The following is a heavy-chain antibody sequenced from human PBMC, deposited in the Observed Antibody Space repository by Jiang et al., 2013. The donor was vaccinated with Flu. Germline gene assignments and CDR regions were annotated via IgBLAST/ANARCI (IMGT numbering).Heavy chain of an antibody. V-gene: IGHV2-70*11. D-gene: IGHD3-9*01. CDR1: GFSLSTSGMC. CDR3: ARIQYYDILTGYSGIDY. CDR2: IDWDDDK. Sequence: KPTQTLTLTCTFSGFSLSTSGMCVSWIRQPPGKALEWLARIDWDDDKYYSTSLKTRLTISKDTSKNQVVLTMTNMDPVDTATYYCARIQYYDILTGYSGIDYWGQGTLVTVSS. J-gene: IGHJ4*02.